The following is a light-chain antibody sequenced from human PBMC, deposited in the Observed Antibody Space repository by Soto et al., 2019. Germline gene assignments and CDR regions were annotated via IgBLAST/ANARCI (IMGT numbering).Light chain of an antibody. CDR2: DAS. CDR3: HQRSNWPPA. J-gene: IGKJ2*01. Sequence: EIVLTQSPATLSLSPGERATLSCRTSQSVSSYLAWYQQKPGQAPRLLIYDASNRATGIPARFSGSGSGTDFTLTISSLEPEDFVVYYCHQRSNWPPAFGQGTKLEIK. V-gene: IGKV3-11*01. CDR1: QSVSSY.